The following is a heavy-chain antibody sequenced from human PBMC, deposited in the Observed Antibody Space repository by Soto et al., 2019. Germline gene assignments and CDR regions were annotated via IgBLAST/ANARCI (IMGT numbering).Heavy chain of an antibody. CDR2: FDPEDGET. J-gene: IGHJ3*02. D-gene: IGHD3-10*01. CDR1: GYTLTELS. V-gene: IGHV1-24*01. CDR3: ATVTRGDSPRDAFDI. Sequence: ASVKDSCKVSGYTLTELSMHWVRQAPGKGLEWMGGFDPEDGETIYAQKFQGRVTMTEDTSTDTAYMELSSLRSEDTAVYYCATVTRGDSPRDAFDIWGQGTMVTVSS.